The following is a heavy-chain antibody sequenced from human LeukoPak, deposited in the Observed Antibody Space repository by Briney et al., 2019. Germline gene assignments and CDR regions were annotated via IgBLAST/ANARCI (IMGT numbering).Heavy chain of an antibody. D-gene: IGHD2-15*01. CDR1: GFTFSSYW. J-gene: IGHJ4*02. Sequence: PGGSLRLSCAASGFTFSSYWMSWVRQAPGTGLEWVANIKQDGSEKYYVDSVKGRFTISRDNAKNSLYLQMNSLRAEDTAVYYCARDLGYCSGGSCYAIDYWGQGTLVTVSS. CDR3: ARDLGYCSGGSCYAIDY. CDR2: IKQDGSEK. V-gene: IGHV3-7*01.